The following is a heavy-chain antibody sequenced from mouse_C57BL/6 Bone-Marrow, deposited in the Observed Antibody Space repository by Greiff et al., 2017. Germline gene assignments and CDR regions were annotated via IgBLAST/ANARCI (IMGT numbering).Heavy chain of an antibody. CDR1: GFNIKDDY. Sequence: EVKLLESGAELVRPGASVKLSCTASGFNIKDDYMHWVKQRPEQGLEWIGWIDPENGDTEYASKFQGKATITADTSSNTAYLQLSSLTSEDTAVYYCTPNWDAWFAYWGQGTLVTVSA. V-gene: IGHV14-4*01. J-gene: IGHJ3*01. D-gene: IGHD4-1*01. CDR3: TPNWDAWFAY. CDR2: IDPENGDT.